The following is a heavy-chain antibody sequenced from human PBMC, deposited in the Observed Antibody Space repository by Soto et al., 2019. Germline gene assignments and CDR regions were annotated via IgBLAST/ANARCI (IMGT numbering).Heavy chain of an antibody. Sequence: QVQLQESGPGLVKPSQTLSLTCTVSGGSISSGGYYWSWIRQHPGKGLEWIGYIYYSGNTYYNPSLKSRVTISEDTSKNQFSRTLSSVTAAATAVYYCARATYYYDSSGYSDRVLDYWGQGTLVTVSS. CDR1: GGSISSGGYY. CDR2: IYYSGNT. V-gene: IGHV4-31*03. J-gene: IGHJ4*02. CDR3: ARATYYYDSSGYSDRVLDY. D-gene: IGHD3-22*01.